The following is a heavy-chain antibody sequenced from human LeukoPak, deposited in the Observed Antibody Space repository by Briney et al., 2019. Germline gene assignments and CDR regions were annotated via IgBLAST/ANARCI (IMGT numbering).Heavy chain of an antibody. D-gene: IGHD3-10*01. J-gene: IGHJ4*02. CDR3: ARELLWFGELLYFDY. CDR2: IIPILGIA. CDR1: GGTFSSYA. Sequence: ASVKVSCKASGGTFSSYAISWLRQAPGQGLEWMGRIIPILGIANYAQKFQGRVTITADKSTSTAYMELSSLRSEDTAVYYCARELLWFGELLYFDYWGQGTLVTVSS. V-gene: IGHV1-69*04.